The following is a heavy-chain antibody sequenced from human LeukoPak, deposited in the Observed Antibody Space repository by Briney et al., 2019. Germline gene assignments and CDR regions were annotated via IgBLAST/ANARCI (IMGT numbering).Heavy chain of an antibody. D-gene: IGHD2-2*01. V-gene: IGHV3-9*01. J-gene: IGHJ6*02. CDR1: GFTFDDYA. CDR3: AKDIRSIVVPPDAMDV. CDR2: ISWNSDII. Sequence: GGSLRLSCAASGFTFDDYATHWVRQAPGKGLEWVSGISWNSDIIGYADSVKGRFTISRDSAKNSLYLQMNSLRPEDTAFYYCAKDIRSIVVPPDAMDVWGQGTTVTVSS.